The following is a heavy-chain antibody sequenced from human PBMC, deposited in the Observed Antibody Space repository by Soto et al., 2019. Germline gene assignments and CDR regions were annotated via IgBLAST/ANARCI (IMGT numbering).Heavy chain of an antibody. CDR2: INHSGST. CDR3: ARRHHYYGMDV. CDR1: GGSFSGYY. V-gene: IGHV4-34*01. Sequence: QVQLQQWGAGLLKPSETLSLTCAVYGGSFSGYYWSWIRQPPGKGLEWIGEINHSGSTNYNPSIKSPVTISVDTSKNQFSLKLSSVTAADTAVYYCARRHHYYGMDVWGQGTTVTVS. J-gene: IGHJ6*02.